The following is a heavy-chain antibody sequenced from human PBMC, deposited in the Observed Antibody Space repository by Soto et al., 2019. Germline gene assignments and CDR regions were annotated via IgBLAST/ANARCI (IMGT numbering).Heavy chain of an antibody. CDR1: GFTFSSCG. D-gene: IGHD3-9*01. Sequence: PGGSLRLSCAASGFTFSSCGMHWVRQAPGKGLEWVALISYDGSNKYYTDYASSVKGRFTIPRDNSKNTLYLQMGSLRAEDMAVYYCARPLGDYFDWPDAFDIWGQGTMVTVSS. J-gene: IGHJ3*02. V-gene: IGHV3-30*14. CDR3: ARPLGDYFDWPDAFDI. CDR2: ISYDGSNK.